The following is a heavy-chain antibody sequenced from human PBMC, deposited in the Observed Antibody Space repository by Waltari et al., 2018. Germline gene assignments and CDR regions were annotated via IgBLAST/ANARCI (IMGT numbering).Heavy chain of an antibody. CDR3: ARGEEGYGEAYY. D-gene: IGHD3-10*01. CDR1: GFTFNKYW. V-gene: IGHV3-7*04. Sequence: EVQLVESGGGLVQPGGSLRLSCAASGFTFNKYWMTWVRQAPGRGLGGGANINDDAKEKYHGDSLKGLFTISIDNTKKSLFLQMNSLGVDDTAVYYWARGEEGYGEAYYWGQGTLVTVSS. CDR2: INDDAKEK. J-gene: IGHJ4*02.